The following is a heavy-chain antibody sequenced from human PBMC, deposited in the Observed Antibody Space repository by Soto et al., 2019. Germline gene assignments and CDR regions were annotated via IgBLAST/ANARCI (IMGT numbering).Heavy chain of an antibody. CDR3: ASSRRDTAMVNRWFDP. CDR1: GGTFSSYA. V-gene: IGHV1-69*06. J-gene: IGHJ5*02. CDR2: IIPIFGTA. Sequence: QVQLVQSGAEVKKPGSSVKVSCKASGGTFSSYAISWVRQAPGQGLEWMGGIIPIFGTANYAQKFQGRVTITADKSTSTAYMELSSLRSEDTAVYYCASSRRDTAMVNRWFDPWGQGTLVTVSS. D-gene: IGHD5-18*01.